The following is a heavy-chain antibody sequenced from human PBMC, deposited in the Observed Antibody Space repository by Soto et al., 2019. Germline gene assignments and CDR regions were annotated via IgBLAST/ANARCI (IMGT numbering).Heavy chain of an antibody. Sequence: QITLKASGPTLVKPTQTLTLTCTFSGFSLTTRGVGVGWIRQRPGKALECLALIYWDDDKRYSPSLQSRLSITKDTSKNQVVLTMTYVDPVATATYYCAHIPNYYQYDWFDPWGQGTLVSVSS. CDR3: AHIPNYYQYDWFDP. V-gene: IGHV2-5*02. CDR1: GFSLTTRGVG. D-gene: IGHD3-16*01. CDR2: IYWDDDK. J-gene: IGHJ5*02.